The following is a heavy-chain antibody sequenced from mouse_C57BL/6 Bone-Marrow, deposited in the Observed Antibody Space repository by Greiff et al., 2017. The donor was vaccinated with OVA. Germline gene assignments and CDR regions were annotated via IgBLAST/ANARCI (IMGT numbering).Heavy chain of an antibody. CDR3: ARDRGTTVVPYYYAMDY. CDR2: ISYDGSN. D-gene: IGHD1-1*01. V-gene: IGHV3-6*01. Sequence: ESGPGLVKPSQSLSLTCSVTGYSITSGYYWNWIRQFPGNKLEWMGYISYDGSNNYNPSLKNRISITRDTSKNQFFLKLNSVTTEDTATYYCARDRGTTVVPYYYAMDYWGQGTSVTVSS. CDR1: GYSITSGYY. J-gene: IGHJ4*01.